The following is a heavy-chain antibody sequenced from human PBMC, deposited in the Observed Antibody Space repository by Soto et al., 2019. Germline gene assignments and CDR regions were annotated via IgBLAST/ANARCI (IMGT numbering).Heavy chain of an antibody. CDR3: ARDGGSSGWFNCFDI. CDR2: LAHDGRTT. Sequence: QVQLVESGGGVVQPGRSPRLSCAASGFTVNNYGMHWVRQAPGKGLEWVAILAHDGRTTYFGDSVRGRFTVSRDESENTLYLQMNSLRTEHTAVYYCARDGGSSGWFNCFDICGQGILVMVSS. J-gene: IGHJ5*02. CDR1: GFTVNNYG. V-gene: IGHV3-30*03. D-gene: IGHD6-19*01.